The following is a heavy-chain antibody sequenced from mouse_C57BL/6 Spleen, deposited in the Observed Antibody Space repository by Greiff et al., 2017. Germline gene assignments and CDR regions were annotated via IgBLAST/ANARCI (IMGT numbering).Heavy chain of an antibody. D-gene: IGHD2-5*01. CDR1: GYSITSGYY. V-gene: IGHV3-6*01. Sequence: EVQRVESGPGLVKPSQSLSLTCSVTGYSITSGYYWNWIRQFPGNKLEWMGYISYDGRNNYNPSLKNRISITRDTSKNQFFRKLNSVTTEDTATYYCARRDSNYAMDYWGQGTSVTVSS. CDR3: ARRDSNYAMDY. CDR2: ISYDGRN. J-gene: IGHJ4*01.